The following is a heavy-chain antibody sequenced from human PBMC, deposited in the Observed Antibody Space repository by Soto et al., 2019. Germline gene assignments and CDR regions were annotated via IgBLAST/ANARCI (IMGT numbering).Heavy chain of an antibody. Sequence: EVQLVESGGGLVQPGGSLRLSCAASGFTFSSYSMNWVRQAPGKGLEWVSYISSISSTIYYADSVKGRFTISRDNAKNSLYLQMNSLRAEDTAVYYCARAKDSGYDWGWFDPWGQGTLVTVSS. CDR3: ARAKDSGYDWGWFDP. CDR2: ISSISSTI. J-gene: IGHJ5*02. V-gene: IGHV3-48*01. CDR1: GFTFSSYS. D-gene: IGHD5-12*01.